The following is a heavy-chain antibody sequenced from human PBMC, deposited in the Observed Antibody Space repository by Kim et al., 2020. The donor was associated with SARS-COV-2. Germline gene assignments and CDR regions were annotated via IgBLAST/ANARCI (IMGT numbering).Heavy chain of an antibody. Sequence: SETLSLTCTVSGGSISSTNYYWGWFRQPPGKGLEWIGSIYYSGRTYYNPSLKSRVTISADTSKTQLSLQLSSVTAADTAVYYCARVPITWVWGAHLSHYGMDVWGQGTTVTVSS. CDR3: ARVPITWVWGAHLSHYGMDV. D-gene: IGHD3-10*01. J-gene: IGHJ6*02. CDR2: IYYSGRT. V-gene: IGHV4-39*07. CDR1: GGSISSTNYY.